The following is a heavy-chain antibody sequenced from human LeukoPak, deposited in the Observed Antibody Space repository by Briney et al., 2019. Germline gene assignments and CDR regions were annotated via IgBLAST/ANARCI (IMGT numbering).Heavy chain of an antibody. J-gene: IGHJ4*02. V-gene: IGHV1-2*02. CDR2: IKPDSGSS. CDR1: GYTFTAYY. D-gene: IGHD6-19*01. Sequence: ASVKVSCKASGYTFTAYYIHWLRPAPGQGPEWMEWIKPDSGSSHYAQKFQGRVTMTRDTSSNSAYMDLTRLKSDDTALYYCARTRVPIAVAGLYYFDYWGQGALVTVSS. CDR3: ARTRVPIAVAGLYYFDY.